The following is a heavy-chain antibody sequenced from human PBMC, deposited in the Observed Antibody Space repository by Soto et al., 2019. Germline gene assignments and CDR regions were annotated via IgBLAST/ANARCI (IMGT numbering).Heavy chain of an antibody. CDR3: AIAFFYQGSDSRVYYFCAIDF. Sequence: QVQLVQSGAEVKKPGASVKVSCKASGYTFTSSGMSWVRQAPGQGLEWMGWINAHPGSSEYVQRFQGRVTLITDRTTGTAYMELMSLSSDGTAVYDCAIAFFYQGSDSRVYYFCAIDFWGSGTLVSVSS. CDR1: GYTFTSSG. CDR2: INAHPGSS. V-gene: IGHV1-18*01. D-gene: IGHD3-22*01. J-gene: IGHJ3*01.